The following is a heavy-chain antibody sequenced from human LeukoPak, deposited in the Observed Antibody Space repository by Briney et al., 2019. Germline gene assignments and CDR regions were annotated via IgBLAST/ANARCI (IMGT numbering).Heavy chain of an antibody. CDR2: INPNSGVT. Sequence: GASVKVSCKASGYTFSGFYIHWVRQAPGQGLEWMGWINPNSGVTNYAQKFQGRVTMTRDTSISTAYMELSRLRSDDTAVYYCARLGEGYYGSGSAQTGYYYYYMDVWGKGTTVTVSS. J-gene: IGHJ6*03. D-gene: IGHD3-10*01. CDR3: ARLGEGYYGSGSAQTGYYYYYMDV. V-gene: IGHV1-2*02. CDR1: GYTFSGFY.